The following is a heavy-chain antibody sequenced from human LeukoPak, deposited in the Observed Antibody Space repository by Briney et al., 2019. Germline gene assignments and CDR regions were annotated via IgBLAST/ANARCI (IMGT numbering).Heavy chain of an antibody. CDR2: IYHTWST. Sequence: SETLSLTCTVSGYSISSGDYWGWIRQPPGMGLEWIGSIYHTWSTYYNPSLKSRVTLSLDTSKNQFSLKLISVTAADTAVYYCANGCSGGSCYRHAEYFQHWGQGTLVTVSS. J-gene: IGHJ1*01. D-gene: IGHD2-15*01. CDR3: ANGCSGGSCYRHAEYFQH. CDR1: GYSISSGDY. V-gene: IGHV4-38-2*02.